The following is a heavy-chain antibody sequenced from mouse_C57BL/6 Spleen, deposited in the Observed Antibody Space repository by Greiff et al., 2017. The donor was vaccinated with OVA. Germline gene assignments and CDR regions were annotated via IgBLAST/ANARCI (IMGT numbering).Heavy chain of an antibody. CDR1: GYTFTSYW. J-gene: IGHJ2*01. D-gene: IGHD4-1*01. V-gene: IGHV1-64*01. CDR2: IHPNSGST. Sequence: QVQLKQSGAELVKPGASVKLSCKASGYTFTSYWMHWVKQRPGQGLEWIGMIHPNSGSTNYNEKFKSKATLTVDKSSSTAYMQLSSLTSEDSAVYYCARSGLGRDYWGQGTTLTVSS. CDR3: ARSGLGRDY.